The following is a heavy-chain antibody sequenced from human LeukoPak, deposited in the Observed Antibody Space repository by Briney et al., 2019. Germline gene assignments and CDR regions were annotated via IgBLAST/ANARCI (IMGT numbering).Heavy chain of an antibody. CDR1: GGSVRSSSYY. CDR2: IYYSGST. V-gene: IGHV4-39*01. CDR3: ARQGGGSYSPFDY. D-gene: IGHD1-26*01. Sequence: TPSETLSLTCTVSGGSVRSSSYYWGGIRQPPGKGLEWIGNIYYSGSTYYNPSLKSRVTISVDTAKNQVSLKLTSMTAADTAVYYCARQGGGSYSPFDYWGQGTLVTVSS. J-gene: IGHJ4*02.